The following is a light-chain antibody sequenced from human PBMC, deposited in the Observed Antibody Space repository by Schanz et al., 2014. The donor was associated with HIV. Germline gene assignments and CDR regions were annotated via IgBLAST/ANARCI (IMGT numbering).Light chain of an antibody. CDR3: QQYSSSLWT. CDR1: QSVSSN. CDR2: GAS. J-gene: IGKJ1*01. Sequence: EIEMTQSPATLSVSPGERATLSCRASQSVSSNLAWYQQKPGQAPRLLIYGASSRATGIPDRFSGSGSGTDFTLTISRLEPEDFAVYYCQQYSSSLWTFGQGTKVEIK. V-gene: IGKV3-20*01.